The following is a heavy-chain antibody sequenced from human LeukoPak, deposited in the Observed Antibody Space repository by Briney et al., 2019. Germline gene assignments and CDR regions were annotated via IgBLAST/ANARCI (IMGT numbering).Heavy chain of an antibody. V-gene: IGHV4-59*12. CDR3: ARELWFANAPGSWLDP. J-gene: IGHJ5*02. Sequence: SETLSLTCTVSGDSISSYYWSWIRQPPGKGLEWIGYIFHSGSTFYNPSLKSRVTISVDNSKNQFSLRLSSVTAADTAVYYCARELWFANAPGSWLDPWGQGTLVTVSS. CDR2: IFHSGST. CDR1: GDSISSYY. D-gene: IGHD2-21*01.